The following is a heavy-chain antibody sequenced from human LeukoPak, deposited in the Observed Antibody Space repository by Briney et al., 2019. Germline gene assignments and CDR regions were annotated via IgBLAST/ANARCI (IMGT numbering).Heavy chain of an antibody. CDR1: GFSVSNTY. CDR3: ARMRYYDSGGFPNFDY. D-gene: IGHD3-22*01. V-gene: IGHV3-53*04. Sequence: GGSLRLSCAASGFSVSNTYMSWVRQAPGKGPEWVSVIYSNSGGNTYYAESVEGRLTISRHTSKNTLYLQMNSLRAEDTAVYYCARMRYYDSGGFPNFDYWGQGTLVTVSS. CDR2: IYSNSGGNT. J-gene: IGHJ4*02.